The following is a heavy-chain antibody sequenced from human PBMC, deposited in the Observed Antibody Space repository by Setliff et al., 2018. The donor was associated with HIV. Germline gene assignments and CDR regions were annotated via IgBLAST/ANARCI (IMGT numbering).Heavy chain of an antibody. CDR3: ARLGEYSSSTVPYFDY. V-gene: IGHV4-39*01. CDR1: GVSITSRDHF. Sequence: SETLSLTCSVSGVSITSRDHFWGWIRQSPGKGLEWIGSLFFSGGIFYNSSLKSRLTISADTSKNQFSLRLTAVTAADTAVYYCARLGEYSSSTVPYFDYWGPGILVTVSS. CDR2: LFFSGGI. D-gene: IGHD6-6*01. J-gene: IGHJ4*02.